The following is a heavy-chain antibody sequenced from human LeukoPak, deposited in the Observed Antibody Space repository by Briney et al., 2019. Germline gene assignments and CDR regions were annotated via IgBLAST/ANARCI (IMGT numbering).Heavy chain of an antibody. J-gene: IGHJ4*02. CDR3: ARIYSGYDRGPDY. Sequence: ASVKVSCKASGYTLTSYGISWVRQAPGQGLEWMGWISVYNGNTKYAQRLQGRVTMTRDTSISTAYMELSRLRSDDTAVYYCARIYSGYDRGPDYWGQGTLVTVSS. D-gene: IGHD5-12*01. CDR1: GYTLTSYG. CDR2: ISVYNGNT. V-gene: IGHV1-18*01.